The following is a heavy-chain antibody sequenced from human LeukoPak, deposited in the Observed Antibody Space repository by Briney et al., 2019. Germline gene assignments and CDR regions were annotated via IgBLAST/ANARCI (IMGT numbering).Heavy chain of an antibody. Sequence: PGGSLRLSCAASGFSFSEHGMHWARQAPGKGLEWVAVTSYDGSNKHYADSVEGRFTISRDNSKNTLYLQMDSLRVGDTGVYYCARGPLYGSGTFDYWGQGTLVTVSS. D-gene: IGHD3-10*01. CDR1: GFSFSEHG. CDR2: TSYDGSNK. J-gene: IGHJ4*02. CDR3: ARGPLYGSGTFDY. V-gene: IGHV3-30*03.